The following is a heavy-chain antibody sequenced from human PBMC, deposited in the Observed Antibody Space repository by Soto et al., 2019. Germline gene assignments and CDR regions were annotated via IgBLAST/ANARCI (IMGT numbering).Heavy chain of an antibody. D-gene: IGHD2-2*01. CDR3: ARGEYQLLIH. Sequence: VSGGSVSSGVYYWSWIRQPPGKGLELIGYMSNSGSTNYNPSLTSRVAISLDRSRNQFSLKLSSVTAADTAVYYCARGEYQLLIHWGQGTLVTVSS. V-gene: IGHV4-61*08. CDR2: MSNSGST. CDR1: GGSVSSGVYY. J-gene: IGHJ4*02.